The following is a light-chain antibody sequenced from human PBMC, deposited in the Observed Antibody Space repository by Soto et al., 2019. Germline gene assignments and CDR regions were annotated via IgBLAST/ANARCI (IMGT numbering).Light chain of an antibody. Sequence: EKVMKQSAAALSVYPGERVTLSCRASQSVDINLAWYQQKPGQAPRLLIYGASTRATDMPGRFSGRGAGAEFTLTISSLQSEDFAVYYCQQYRSWPRTFGQGTKVDIK. J-gene: IGKJ1*01. V-gene: IGKV3-15*01. CDR1: QSVDIN. CDR2: GAS. CDR3: QQYRSWPRT.